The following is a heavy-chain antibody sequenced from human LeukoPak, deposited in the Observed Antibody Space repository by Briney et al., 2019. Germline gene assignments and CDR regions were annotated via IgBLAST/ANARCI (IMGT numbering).Heavy chain of an antibody. CDR3: AHNGGESGNYGWF. V-gene: IGHV4-59*01. Sequence: SETLSLTCTVSGGSISSYYWSWIRQPPGKGLEWIASIYYSGSTNYNPSLKSRVTISVDTSKNQFSLKLSSVTAADTAVYCCAHNGGESGNYGWFWGQGTLVTVSS. D-gene: IGHD3-10*01. CDR2: IYYSGST. CDR1: GGSISSYY. J-gene: IGHJ4*02.